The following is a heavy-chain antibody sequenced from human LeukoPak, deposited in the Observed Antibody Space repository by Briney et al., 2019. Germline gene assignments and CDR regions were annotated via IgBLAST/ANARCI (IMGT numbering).Heavy chain of an antibody. CDR2: INPSGGST. Sequence: ASVKVSCKASGYTFTGYYMHWVRQAPGQGLEWMGIINPSGGSTSYAQKFQGRVTMTRDTSTSTVYTELSSLRSEDTAVYYCASRRYCYDSSGFDGFDYWGQGTLVTVSS. V-gene: IGHV1-46*03. J-gene: IGHJ4*02. CDR1: GYTFTGYY. D-gene: IGHD3-22*01. CDR3: ASRRYCYDSSGFDGFDY.